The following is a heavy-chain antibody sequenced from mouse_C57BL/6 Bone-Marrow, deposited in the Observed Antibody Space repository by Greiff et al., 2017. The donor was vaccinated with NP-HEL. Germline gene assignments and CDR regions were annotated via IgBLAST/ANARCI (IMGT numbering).Heavy chain of an antibody. CDR3: ARSRWLLRFAY. J-gene: IGHJ3*01. V-gene: IGHV1-54*01. CDR2: INPGSGGT. Sequence: QVQLQQSGAELVRPGTSVKVSCKASGYAFTNYLIEWVKQRPGQGLEWIGVINPGSGGTNYNEQFKGKATLTADKSSSTAYMQLSSLTSEDSAVYFCARSRWLLRFAYWGQGTLVTVSA. D-gene: IGHD2-3*01. CDR1: GYAFTNYL.